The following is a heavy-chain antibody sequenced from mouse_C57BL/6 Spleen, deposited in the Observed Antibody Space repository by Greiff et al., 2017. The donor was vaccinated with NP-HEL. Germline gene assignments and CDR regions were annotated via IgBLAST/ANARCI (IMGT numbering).Heavy chain of an antibody. CDR1: GYTFTSYW. D-gene: IGHD1-1*01. V-gene: IGHV1-72*01. J-gene: IGHJ4*01. CDR3: AREDTTVNYYAMDY. CDR2: IDPNSGGT. Sequence: QVQLQQPGAELVKPGASVKLSCKASGYTFTSYWMHWVKQRPGRGLEWIGRIDPNSGGTKYNEQFKSKATLTVDKPSSTAYMQLSSLTSEDSAVYYCAREDTTVNYYAMDYWGQGTSVTVSS.